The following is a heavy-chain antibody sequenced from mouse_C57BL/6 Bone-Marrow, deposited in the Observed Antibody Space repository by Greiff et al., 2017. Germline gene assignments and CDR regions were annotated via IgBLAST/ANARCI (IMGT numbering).Heavy chain of an antibody. CDR3: ARGSGVYYDDDGGGYYFDY. Sequence: QVTLKESGPGILQPSQTLSLTCSFSGFSLSTFGMGVGWIRQPSGTGLEWLAHIWWDDDKYYNPALKSRLTISKDTSKNQVFLKIANVDTADTATYYSARGSGVYYDDDGGGYYFDYWGQGTTLTVSS. CDR1: GFSLSTFGMG. V-gene: IGHV8-8*01. J-gene: IGHJ2*01. D-gene: IGHD2-4*01. CDR2: IWWDDDK.